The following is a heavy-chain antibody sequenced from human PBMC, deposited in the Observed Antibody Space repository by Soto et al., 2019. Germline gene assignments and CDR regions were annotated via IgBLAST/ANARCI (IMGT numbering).Heavy chain of an antibody. D-gene: IGHD3-10*01. Sequence: SVKVSCKASGGTFDSYVISWLRQAPGQGLEWMGGIMPILGTPNYAQKFRGRVTISADESTSTAYLELSSLTSDDTAVYYCARVHSSGIFYFVDPWGQGTLVTVSS. CDR2: IMPILGTP. CDR1: GGTFDSYV. J-gene: IGHJ5*02. V-gene: IGHV1-69*13. CDR3: ARVHSSGIFYFVDP.